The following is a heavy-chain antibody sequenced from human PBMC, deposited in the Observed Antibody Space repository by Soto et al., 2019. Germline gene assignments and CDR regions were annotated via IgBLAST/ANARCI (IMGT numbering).Heavy chain of an antibody. Sequence: SETLSLTCTVSGGSISSYYWSWIRQPPGKGLEWIGYIYYSGSTNYNPSLKSRVTISVDTSKNQFSLKLSSVTAADTAVYYCARDAYGDYGDYFAYYMDVWGKGTTVTVSS. J-gene: IGHJ6*03. V-gene: IGHV4-59*01. CDR2: IYYSGST. D-gene: IGHD4-17*01. CDR3: ARDAYGDYGDYFAYYMDV. CDR1: GGSISSYY.